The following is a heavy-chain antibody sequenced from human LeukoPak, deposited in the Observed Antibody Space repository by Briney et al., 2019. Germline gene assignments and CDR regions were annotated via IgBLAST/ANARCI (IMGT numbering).Heavy chain of an antibody. J-gene: IGHJ5*02. V-gene: IGHV1-69*13. CDR2: IIPIFGTA. CDR3: ASKIAAAGLNWFDP. CDR1: GGTFSSYA. Sequence: ASVKVSCKASGGTFSSYAISWVRQAPGQGLEWMGGIIPIFGTANYAQKFQGRVTITADESTSTAYMELSSLRSEDTAVYYCASKIAAAGLNWFDPWGQGTPVTVSS. D-gene: IGHD6-13*01.